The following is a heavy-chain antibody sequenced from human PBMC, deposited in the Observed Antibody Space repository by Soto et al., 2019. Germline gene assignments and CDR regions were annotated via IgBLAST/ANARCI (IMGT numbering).Heavy chain of an antibody. J-gene: IGHJ4*02. Sequence: QVQLVQSGAEEKKPGASVKVSCKASGYTFTSYAMHWVRQAPGQRLEWMGWINAGNGNTNYSQKFQGRGTVTRDTSASTAYMELSSLSSEDTAVYYCARTIVVVTALDYWGQGTLVTVSS. D-gene: IGHD2-21*02. CDR3: ARTIVVVTALDY. V-gene: IGHV1-3*05. CDR2: INAGNGNT. CDR1: GYTFTSYA.